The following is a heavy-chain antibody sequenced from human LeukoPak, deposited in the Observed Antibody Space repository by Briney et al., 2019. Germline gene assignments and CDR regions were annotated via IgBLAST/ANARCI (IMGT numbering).Heavy chain of an antibody. CDR1: GGSISSSSYY. J-gene: IGHJ4*02. CDR3: ARFSIAAAGPTDYFDY. Sequence: SETLSLTCTVSGGSISSSSYYWGWIRQPPGKGLEWIGSIYYSGSTYYNPSLKSRVTISVDTSKNQFSLKLSSETAADTAVYYCARFSIAAAGPTDYFDYWGQGTLVTVSS. V-gene: IGHV4-39*01. D-gene: IGHD6-13*01. CDR2: IYYSGST.